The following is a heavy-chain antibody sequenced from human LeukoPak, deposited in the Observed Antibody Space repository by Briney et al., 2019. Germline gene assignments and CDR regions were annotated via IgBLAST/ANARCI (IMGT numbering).Heavy chain of an antibody. Sequence: SETLSLTCTVSGGSISTTAYYWGWIRQPPGEGPEWIGNIDYSGGTYYNPSLKSRVAMSLDTSKNQFSVKLTSVTAADTAVYYCARDRVAMVRGVSFDSWGQGALVTVSS. V-gene: IGHV4-39*07. D-gene: IGHD3-10*01. J-gene: IGHJ4*02. CDR1: GGSISTTAYY. CDR2: IDYSGGT. CDR3: ARDRVAMVRGVSFDS.